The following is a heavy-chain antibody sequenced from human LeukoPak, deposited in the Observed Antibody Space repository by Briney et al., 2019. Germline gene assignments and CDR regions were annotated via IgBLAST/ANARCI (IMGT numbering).Heavy chain of an antibody. CDR2: IKSKTDGCTT. V-gene: IGHV3-15*01. CDR3: TTSPYGDRYQNVLDV. Sequence: GGSLRLSCAASGFTFTNAWMCWVRQAPGKGLEWVGRIKSKTDGCTTDFAAPVKDRFTISRDDSKNTLYLQMNSLETEDTAVYYCTTSPYGDRYQNVLDVWGQGTTVTVSS. D-gene: IGHD4-17*01. CDR1: GFTFTNAW. J-gene: IGHJ6*02.